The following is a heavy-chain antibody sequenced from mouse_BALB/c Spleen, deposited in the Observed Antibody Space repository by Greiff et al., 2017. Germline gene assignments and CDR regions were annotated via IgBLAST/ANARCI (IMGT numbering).Heavy chain of an antibody. D-gene: IGHD1-1*02. Sequence: QVQLKQSGAELVRPGASVTLSCKASGYTFTDYEMHWVKQTPVHGLEWIGAIDPETGGTAYNQKFKGKATLTADKSSSTAYMELRSLTSEDSAVYYCTRSGGNYHFDYWGQGTTLTVSS. CDR1: GYTFTDYE. V-gene: IGHV1-15*01. J-gene: IGHJ2*01. CDR2: IDPETGGT. CDR3: TRSGGNYHFDY.